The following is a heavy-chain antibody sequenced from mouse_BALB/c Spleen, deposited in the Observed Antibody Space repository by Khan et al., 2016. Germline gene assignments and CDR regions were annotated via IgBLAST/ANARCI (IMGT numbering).Heavy chain of an antibody. CDR2: IRLQSNNYAT. CDR1: GFTFSNYW. J-gene: IGHJ3*01. Sequence: VQLKESGGGLVQPGGSMKLSCVASGFTFSNYWMNWVRQFPEKGLEWIAEIRLQSNNYATHYAESVKGRFTISRDDSKSSVYLQMNNLRPEDTGIYYCTRPFAYWGQGTLVTVSA. CDR3: TRPFAY. V-gene: IGHV6-6*02.